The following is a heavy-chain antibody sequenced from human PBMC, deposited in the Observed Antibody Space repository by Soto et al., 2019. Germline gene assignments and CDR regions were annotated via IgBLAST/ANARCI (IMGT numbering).Heavy chain of an antibody. V-gene: IGHV1-18*01. CDR2: ISAYNGNT. Sequence: QVQLVQSGAEVKKPGASVKVSCKASGYTFTSYGISWVRQAPGQGLEWMGWISAYNGNTNYAQKLQGRVTMATETAARTADMELRSLRSDGTALYYCAREGGSVDYWGQGTLVTVS. CDR1: GYTFTSYG. D-gene: IGHD1-26*01. CDR3: AREGGSVDY. J-gene: IGHJ4*02.